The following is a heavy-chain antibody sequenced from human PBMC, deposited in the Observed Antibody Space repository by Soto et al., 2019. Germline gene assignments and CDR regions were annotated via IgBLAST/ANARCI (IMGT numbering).Heavy chain of an antibody. Sequence: EVQLLESGGHLRQPGGSLRLSCAASGFTFSSYAMSWVRQAPGKGLEWVSGISGSGGSTYYADSVKGRFTISRDNSKNTLYLEMKSLRAEDTAEYYCAKDASYIAGYAMDVWGQGTTVTVSS. J-gene: IGHJ6*02. V-gene: IGHV3-23*01. D-gene: IGHD2-15*01. CDR1: GFTFSSYA. CDR2: ISGSGGST. CDR3: AKDASYIAGYAMDV.